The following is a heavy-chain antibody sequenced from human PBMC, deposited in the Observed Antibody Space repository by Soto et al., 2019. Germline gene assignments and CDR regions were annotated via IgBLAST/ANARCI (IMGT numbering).Heavy chain of an antibody. Sequence: QVQLVQSGAEVKKPGSSVKVSCKASGGAFSSYAISWVRQAPGQGLEWMGGIIPILGTVNYAQKFQGRVTITADESTSTAYMELSSLRSEDTAVYYCARGNQRWLQLWYFDLWGRGTLVTVSS. CDR1: GGAFSSYA. J-gene: IGHJ2*01. D-gene: IGHD5-12*01. CDR2: IIPILGTV. CDR3: ARGNQRWLQLWYFDL. V-gene: IGHV1-69*11.